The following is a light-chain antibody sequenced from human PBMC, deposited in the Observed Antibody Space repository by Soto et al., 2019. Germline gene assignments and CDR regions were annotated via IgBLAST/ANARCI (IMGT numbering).Light chain of an antibody. V-gene: IGKV3-20*01. CDR3: QQYGISITWP. CDR2: GAS. Sequence: EIVLTQSPGPLSLSPGERATLSCRTSQSVHSSYLAWYQQKPGQAPRLLIYGASNRATGIPDKFSGSGSRTDVTLTGSRLEPEEAAVYYCQQYGISITWPFGQGTRVEIK. J-gene: IGKJ1*01. CDR1: QSVHSSY.